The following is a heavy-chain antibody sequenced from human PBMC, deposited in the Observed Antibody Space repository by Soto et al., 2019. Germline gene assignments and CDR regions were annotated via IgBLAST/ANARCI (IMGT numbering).Heavy chain of an antibody. CDR2: INGGGGTT. CDR3: AKVVCTSDCYDY. CDR1: GFTFSSYA. J-gene: IGHJ4*02. V-gene: IGHV3-23*01. D-gene: IGHD2-21*02. Sequence: RLSCTASGFTFSSYAMSWVRQAPGKGLEWVSSINGGGGTTNYADSVKGRFTISRDNSKNTLYLQMNSLRAEDTAVYFCAKVVCTSDCYDYWGQGSLVTVSS.